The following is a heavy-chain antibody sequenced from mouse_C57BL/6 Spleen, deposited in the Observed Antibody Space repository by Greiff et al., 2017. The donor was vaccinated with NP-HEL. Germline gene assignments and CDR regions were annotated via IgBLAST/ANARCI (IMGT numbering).Heavy chain of an antibody. CDR1: GYTFTDYY. Sequence: EVQLQQSGPELVKPGASVKISCKASGYTFTDYYMNWVKQSHGKSLEWIGDINPNNGGTSYNQKFKGKATLTVDKSSSTAYMELRSLTSEDSAVYYCARSGGNYVEAMDYWGQGTSVTVSS. J-gene: IGHJ4*01. CDR3: ARSGGNYVEAMDY. V-gene: IGHV1-26*01. CDR2: INPNNGGT. D-gene: IGHD2-1*01.